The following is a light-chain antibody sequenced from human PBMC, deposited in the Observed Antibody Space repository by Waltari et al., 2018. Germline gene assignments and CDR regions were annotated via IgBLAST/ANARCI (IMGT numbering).Light chain of an antibody. Sequence: QLVLTQSPSASASLGASVKLTCPLSSGHSSYAIAWHQQQPEKGPRYLMKLNSDGSHSKGDGIPDRFSGSSSGAERYLTISNLQSEDEADYYCQTWGTGIHVVFGGGTKLTVL. CDR2: LNSDGSH. CDR1: SGHSSYA. CDR3: QTWGTGIHVV. V-gene: IGLV4-69*01. J-gene: IGLJ2*01.